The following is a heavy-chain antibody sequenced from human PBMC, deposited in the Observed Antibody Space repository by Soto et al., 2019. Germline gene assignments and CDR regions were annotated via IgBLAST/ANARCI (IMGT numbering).Heavy chain of an antibody. CDR1: GGTFSSYA. Sequence: SVKVSCKASGGTFSSYAISWVRQAPGQGLEWMGGIIPIFGTANYAQKFQGRVTITADESTSTAYMELSSPRSEDTAVYYCARTYDSSGYSGLLWYFDLWGRGTLVTVSS. V-gene: IGHV1-69*13. CDR3: ARTYDSSGYSGLLWYFDL. D-gene: IGHD3-22*01. J-gene: IGHJ2*01. CDR2: IIPIFGTA.